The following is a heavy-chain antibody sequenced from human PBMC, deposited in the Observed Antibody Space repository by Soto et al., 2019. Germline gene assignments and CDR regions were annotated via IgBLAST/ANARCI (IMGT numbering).Heavy chain of an antibody. CDR1: GYTFTSYA. V-gene: IGHV1-3*01. CDR2: INAGNGNT. CDR3: ARDRAYQLLSNWFDP. Sequence: GASVKVSCKASGYTFTSYAMHWVRQAPGQRLEWMGWINAGNGNTKYSQKFQGRVTITRDTSASTAYMELSSLRSEDTAVYYCARDRAYQLLSNWFDPWGQGTLVTVSS. D-gene: IGHD2-2*01. J-gene: IGHJ5*02.